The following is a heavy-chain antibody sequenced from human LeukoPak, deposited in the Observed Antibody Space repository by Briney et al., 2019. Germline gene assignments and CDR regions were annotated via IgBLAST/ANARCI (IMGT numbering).Heavy chain of an antibody. J-gene: IGHJ3*02. CDR3: ARARRVFPFFGWAPPPFFYI. CDR1: GYTFTGYY. D-gene: IGHD3-9*01. V-gene: IGHV1-2*02. Sequence: ASVKVSCKASGYTFTGYYMHWVRQAPGQGLEWMGWINPNSGGTNYAQKFQGRVTMTRDTSISTAYMELSRLRSDDTAVYYCARARRVFPFFGWAPPPFFYILGQGTMVTVSS. CDR2: INPNSGGT.